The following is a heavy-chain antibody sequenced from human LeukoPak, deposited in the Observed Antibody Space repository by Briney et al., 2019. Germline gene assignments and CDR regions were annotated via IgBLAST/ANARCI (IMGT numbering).Heavy chain of an antibody. D-gene: IGHD2-21*02. CDR3: AKDSRAYCGGDCYFFDY. CDR2: ISGSGGST. J-gene: IGHJ4*02. V-gene: IGHV3-23*01. Sequence: GGSLRLSCAASGFTFSSYAMSWVRQAPGKGLEWVSAISGSGGSTYYADSVKGRFTISRDNSKNTLYLQMNSLRAEDTAVYYCAKDSRAYCGGDCYFFDYWGQGTLVTVSS. CDR1: GFTFSSYA.